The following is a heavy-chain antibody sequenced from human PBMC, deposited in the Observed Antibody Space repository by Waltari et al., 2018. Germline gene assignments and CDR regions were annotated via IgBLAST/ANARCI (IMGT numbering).Heavy chain of an antibody. Sequence: EVQLVESGGGLVQPGGSLRLSCAASGFTFSSYSMNWVRQAPGKGLDLVSYISSSSSTIYYADSVKGRFTISRDNVKNSLYLQMNSLRAEDTAVYYCARDDYAGAFDIWGQGTMVIVSS. V-gene: IGHV3-48*01. CDR3: ARDDYAGAFDI. J-gene: IGHJ3*02. CDR2: ISSSSSTI. CDR1: GFTFSSYS. D-gene: IGHD4-17*01.